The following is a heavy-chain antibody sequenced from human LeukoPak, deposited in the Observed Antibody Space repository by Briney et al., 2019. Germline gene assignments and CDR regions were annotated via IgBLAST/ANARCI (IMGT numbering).Heavy chain of an antibody. CDR3: AAERYSDACCWFDP. D-gene: IGHD5-12*01. V-gene: IGHV1-58*02. J-gene: IGHJ5*02. Sequence: SVKVSCKASGFTFSTSTIQWVRQARGQPLEWIGWIIPGSVNAVYAQKFQERVIITRDMSTSTAYMELSSLRSEDTAVYYCAAERYSDACCWFDPWGQGTPVTVSS. CDR1: GFTFSTST. CDR2: IIPGSVNA.